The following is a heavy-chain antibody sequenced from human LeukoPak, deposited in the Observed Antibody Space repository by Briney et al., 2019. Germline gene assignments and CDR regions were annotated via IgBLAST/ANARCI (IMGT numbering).Heavy chain of an antibody. J-gene: IGHJ4*02. D-gene: IGHD3-10*01. CDR2: ISGSGGST. CDR3: AKAKGGRELRDFDY. V-gene: IGHV3-23*01. Sequence: SGGSLRLSCAASGFTFSSYAMSWVRQAPGKGLEWVSAISGSGGSTYYADSVKGRFTISRDNSKNTLYLQMNSLRAEDTAVYYCAKAKGGRELRDFDYWGQGTLVTVSS. CDR1: GFTFSSYA.